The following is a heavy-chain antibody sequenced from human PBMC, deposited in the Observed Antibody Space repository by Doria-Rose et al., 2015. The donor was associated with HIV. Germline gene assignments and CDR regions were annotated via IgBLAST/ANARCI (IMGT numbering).Heavy chain of an antibody. D-gene: IGHD6-13*01. V-gene: IGHV2-26*01. CDR1: GVSLSSPGMG. J-gene: IGHJ4*02. CDR3: ARIKSSRWYHKYYFDF. CDR2: IFSDDER. Sequence: QITLKESGPVLVKPTETLTLTCTVSGVSLSSPGMGVSWIRQPPGKDLEWLANIFSDDERSYKTSLKSILTISRGISKSQVVLTMTDMDPVDTATYYCARIKSSRWYHKYYFDFWGQGTLVIVSA.